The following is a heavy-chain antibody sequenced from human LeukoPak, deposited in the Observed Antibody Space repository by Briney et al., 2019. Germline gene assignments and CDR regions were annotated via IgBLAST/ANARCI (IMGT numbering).Heavy chain of an antibody. CDR2: IRSSGDTT. J-gene: IGHJ4*02. D-gene: IGHD1-1*01. V-gene: IGHV3-23*01. CDR1: GFTFSSIA. CDR3: AKGQELDDGVFDS. Sequence: GGSLRLSCAASGFTFSSIAMTWVRQAPGKGLEWVSTIRSSGDTTYNADSVKGRFTISRDNSKNTLYLQLNSLRVEDTAIYYCAKGQELDDGVFDSWGQGTLVTVSS.